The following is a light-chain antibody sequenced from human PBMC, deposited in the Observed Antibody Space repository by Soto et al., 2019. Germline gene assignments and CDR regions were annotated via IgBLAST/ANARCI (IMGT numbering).Light chain of an antibody. CDR1: QSISSY. V-gene: IGKV1-39*01. J-gene: IGKJ5*01. Sequence: DIQMTQSPSSLSASVGDRVTITCRASQSISSYLNWYQQKPGKAPKLLIYAASSLQSGVPSRFSGSGSGTDFTVTISSLQPDDFATYYCQQSYGTPITFGQGTRLEIK. CDR2: AAS. CDR3: QQSYGTPIT.